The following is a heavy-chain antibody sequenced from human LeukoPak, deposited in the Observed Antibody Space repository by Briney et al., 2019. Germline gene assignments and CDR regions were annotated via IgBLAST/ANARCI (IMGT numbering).Heavy chain of an antibody. CDR3: VRGQYYDYVWGSYRLAYFDY. V-gene: IGHV1-18*01. Sequence: ASVKVSCKASGYTFTSYGISWVRQAPGQGLEWMGWISAYNGNTNYAQKLQGRVTMTTDTSTSTAYMELRSLRSEDTAVYYCVRGQYYDYVWGSYRLAYFDYWGQGTLVTVSS. CDR1: GYTFTSYG. J-gene: IGHJ4*02. D-gene: IGHD3-16*02. CDR2: ISAYNGNT.